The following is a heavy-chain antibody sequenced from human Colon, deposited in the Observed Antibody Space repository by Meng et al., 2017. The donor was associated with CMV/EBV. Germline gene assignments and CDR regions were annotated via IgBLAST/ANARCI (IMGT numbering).Heavy chain of an antibody. J-gene: IGHJ4*02. Sequence: GESLKISCAASGFTFSSYWMSWVRQAPGKGLEWVANIKQDGSEKYYVDSVKGQFTISRDNAKNSLYLQMNSLRAEDTAIYYCARDGVVVLGATRDWGQGTLVTVSS. CDR2: IKQDGSEK. V-gene: IGHV3-7*03. D-gene: IGHD2-15*01. CDR1: GFTFSSYW. CDR3: ARDGVVVLGATRD.